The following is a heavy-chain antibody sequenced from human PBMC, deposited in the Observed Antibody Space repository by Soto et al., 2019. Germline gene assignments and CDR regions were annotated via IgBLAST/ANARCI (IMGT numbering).Heavy chain of an antibody. D-gene: IGHD3-10*01. CDR2: INPDGRQK. CDR1: GFSFGSYW. J-gene: IGHJ3*02. Sequence: GGSLRLSCAASGFSFGSYWMSWVRQAPGKGLEWVANINPDGRQKNYVDSVQGRFSISRDDAEKSHHLQMNSLRVEDTGVYYCAKYGAGSYGAYALDMWGQGAMVTVSS. CDR3: AKYGAGSYGAYALDM. V-gene: IGHV3-7*01.